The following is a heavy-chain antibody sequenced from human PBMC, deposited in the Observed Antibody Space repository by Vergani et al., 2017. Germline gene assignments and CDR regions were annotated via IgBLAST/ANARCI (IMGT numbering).Heavy chain of an antibody. CDR2: ISGPGLST. Sequence: EVHLLESGGGLVQSGGSLRLSCAASGFTFSNSAVSWVRQAPGRGLAWVSSISGPGLSTYYAASVKGRFSISRDNSKNTVFLQMHSLRAEDTAIYYCVKEKIDLVSYFFDSWGHGILVTVSS. V-gene: IGHV3-23*01. D-gene: IGHD2/OR15-2a*01. CDR1: GFTFSNSA. CDR3: VKEKIDLVSYFFDS. J-gene: IGHJ4*01.